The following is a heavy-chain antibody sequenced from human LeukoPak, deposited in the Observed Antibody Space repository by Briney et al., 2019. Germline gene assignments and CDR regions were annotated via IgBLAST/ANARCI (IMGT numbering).Heavy chain of an antibody. CDR3: ARLEVVPAAIRYYFDY. D-gene: IGHD2-2*02. V-gene: IGHV4-38-2*02. CDR2: IYHSGST. CDR1: GGSISSYY. J-gene: IGHJ4*02. Sequence: SETLSLTCTVSGGSISSYYWGWIRQPPGKGLEWIGSIYHSGSTYYNPSLKSRVTISVDTSKNQFSLKLSSVTAADTAVYYCARLEVVPAAIRYYFDYWGQGTLVTVSS.